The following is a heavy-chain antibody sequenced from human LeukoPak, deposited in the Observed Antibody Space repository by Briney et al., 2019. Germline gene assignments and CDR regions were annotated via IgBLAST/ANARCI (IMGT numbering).Heavy chain of an antibody. CDR2: ISGSGGST. J-gene: IGHJ4*02. Sequence: GGSLRLSCAASGFTFSSYAMSWVRQAPGKGQEWVSSISGSGGSTNYADSLKGRFTISRDNSKNTMYLQMNSLRAEDTAVYYCARTFGESRSGYYRDYWGQGTLVTVSS. CDR3: ARTFGESRSGYYRDY. CDR1: GFTFSSYA. D-gene: IGHD3-22*01. V-gene: IGHV3-23*01.